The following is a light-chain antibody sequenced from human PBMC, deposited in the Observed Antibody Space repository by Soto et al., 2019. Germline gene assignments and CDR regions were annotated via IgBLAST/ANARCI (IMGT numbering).Light chain of an antibody. CDR1: QGISSY. V-gene: IGKV1-8*01. J-gene: IGKJ5*01. Sequence: AIRMTQSPSSLSASTGDRVTITCRASQGISSYLAWYQQKPGKAPKLLIYAASTLQSGVPSRFRGSGSGTDFTLTISCLQSEDFATYYCQQIYITPVTFGQGTRLEIK. CDR2: AAS. CDR3: QQIYITPVT.